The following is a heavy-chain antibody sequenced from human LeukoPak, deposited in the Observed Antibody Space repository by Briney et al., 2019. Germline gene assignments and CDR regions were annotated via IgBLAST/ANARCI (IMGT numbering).Heavy chain of an antibody. J-gene: IGHJ5*02. CDR3: ARGGYDILTGYYNWFDP. V-gene: IGHV1-18*01. Sequence: ASVKVSCKASGYTFTSYGISWVRQAPGQGLEWMGWISAYNGNTNYAQKLQGRVTMTTDTSTSTAYMELRSLRSDATAVYYCARGGYDILTGYYNWFDPWGQGTLVTVSS. CDR1: GYTFTSYG. D-gene: IGHD3-9*01. CDR2: ISAYNGNT.